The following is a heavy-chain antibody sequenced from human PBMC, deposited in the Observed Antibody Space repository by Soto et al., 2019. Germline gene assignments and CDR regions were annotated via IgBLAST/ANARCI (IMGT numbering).Heavy chain of an antibody. CDR1: VGSFSGYY. J-gene: IGHJ5*02. CDR3: ARGRVAVAGTRWFDP. V-gene: IGHV4-34*01. D-gene: IGHD6-19*01. CDR2: INHSGST. Sequence: PSETLSLTCAFYVGSFSGYYWSWIRQPPGKGLEWIGEINHSGSTNYNPSLKSRVTISVDTSKNQFSLKLSSVTAADTAVYYCARGRVAVAGTRWFDPWGQGTLVTVSS.